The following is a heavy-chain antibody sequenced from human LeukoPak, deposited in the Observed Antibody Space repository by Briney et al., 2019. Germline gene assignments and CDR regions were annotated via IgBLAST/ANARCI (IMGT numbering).Heavy chain of an antibody. CDR1: GFTFSSYW. D-gene: IGHD2/OR15-2a*01. CDR3: TRKGSQWDFLVDY. CDR2: INLDGSEE. J-gene: IGHJ4*02. Sequence: PGGSLRLSCAASGFTFSSYWMSWVRQAPGKGLEWVANINLDGSEEYYVDSVEGRFTISRDNAKNSLYLQMDSLTAEDTAVYYCTRKGSQWDFLVDYWGQGTRVAVSP. V-gene: IGHV3-7*01.